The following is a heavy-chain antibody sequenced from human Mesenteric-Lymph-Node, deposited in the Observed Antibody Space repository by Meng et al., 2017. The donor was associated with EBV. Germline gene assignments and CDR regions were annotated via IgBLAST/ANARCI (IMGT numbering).Heavy chain of an antibody. CDR2: IYYSGST. CDR1: GCSISSSSYY. D-gene: IGHD5-18*01. CDR3: ARAAVTAMAIDY. Sequence: QLNDFGPVFLKPSENRSRTSTVPGCSISSSSYYWGGILQPPVTGLEFIGSIYYSGSTYYNPSLKSRVTISVDTSKNQFSLKLSSVTAADTAVYYCARAAVTAMAIDYWGQGTLVTVSS. J-gene: IGHJ4*02. V-gene: IGHV4-39*07.